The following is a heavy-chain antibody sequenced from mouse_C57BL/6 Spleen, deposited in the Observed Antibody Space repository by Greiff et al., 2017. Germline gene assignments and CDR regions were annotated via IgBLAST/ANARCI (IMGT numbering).Heavy chain of an antibody. Sequence: VQLQQSGPELVKPGASVKISCKASGYSFTGYYMNWVKQSPEKSLEWIGEINPSTGGTTYNQKFKAKATLTVDKSSSTAYMQLKRLTSEASAFYYCARIPYDHDGGYWYFDVWGTGTTVTVSS. V-gene: IGHV1-42*01. CDR1: GYSFTGYY. CDR3: ARIPYDHDGGYWYFDV. CDR2: INPSTGGT. D-gene: IGHD2-4*01. J-gene: IGHJ1*03.